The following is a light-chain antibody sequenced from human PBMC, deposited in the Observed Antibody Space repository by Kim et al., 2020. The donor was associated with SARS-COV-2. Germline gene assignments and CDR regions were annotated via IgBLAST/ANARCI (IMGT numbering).Light chain of an antibody. J-gene: IGLJ3*02. Sequence: GQSITISCTGTSSGGGAYNYVSWYQQHPGTDPKVVIYDVNKRTSGVSNRFSGSKCGNTASLTISGLQDEDEANYYCSSYTRYSTWVFGGGTQLTVL. V-gene: IGLV2-14*04. CDR1: SSGGGAYNY. CDR2: DVN. CDR3: SSYTRYSTWV.